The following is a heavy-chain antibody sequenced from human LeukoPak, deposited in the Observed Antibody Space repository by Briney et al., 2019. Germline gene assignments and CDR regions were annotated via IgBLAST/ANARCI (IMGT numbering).Heavy chain of an antibody. CDR3: ARRYDSSGYYFDDAFDI. V-gene: IGHV4-59*01. Sequence: SETLSLTCTVSGGSISSYYWSWIRQPPGKGLEWIGYIYYSGSTNYNPSLKSRVTISVDTSKNQFSLKLSSVTAADTAVYYCARRYDSSGYYFDDAFDIWGQGTMVTVSS. CDR2: IYYSGST. CDR1: GGSISSYY. J-gene: IGHJ3*02. D-gene: IGHD3-22*01.